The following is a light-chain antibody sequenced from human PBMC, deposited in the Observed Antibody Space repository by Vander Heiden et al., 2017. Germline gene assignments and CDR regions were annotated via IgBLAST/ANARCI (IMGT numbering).Light chain of an antibody. CDR3: MQGTHWPYT. J-gene: IGKJ2*01. V-gene: IGKV2-30*01. CDR2: KVS. CDR1: QRLVYNDVNTY. Sequence: EVVLTQSPHSLPVTFGQPASISCRSSQRLVYNDVNTYLNWFQQRPGQSPKRLIYKVSNRDSGVPDRFSGSGSGTDFTLKISRVEAEDVGVYYCMQGTHWPYTFGQGTKLEI.